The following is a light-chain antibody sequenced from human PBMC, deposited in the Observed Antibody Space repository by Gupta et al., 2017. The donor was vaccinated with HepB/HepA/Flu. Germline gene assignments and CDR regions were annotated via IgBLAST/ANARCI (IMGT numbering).Light chain of an antibody. CDR3: QQRSNWPPFT. Sequence: EIVLTQSPATLSLSPGERATLSCRASQSVSSYLAWYQQKPRQAPRLLIYDASNRATGIPARFSGSGSGTDFTLTISSREPEDFAVYYCQQRSNWPPFTFGHGTKVDIK. CDR1: QSVSSY. J-gene: IGKJ3*01. CDR2: DAS. V-gene: IGKV3-11*01.